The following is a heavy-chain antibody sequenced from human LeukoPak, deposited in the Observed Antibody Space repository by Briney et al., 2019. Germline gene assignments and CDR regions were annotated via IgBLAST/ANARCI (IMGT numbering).Heavy chain of an antibody. J-gene: IGHJ4*02. CDR2: IWYDGSNK. Sequence: GSRRLSCAASGFTFNEFGVHWVRQAPGQGLEWVALIWYDGSNKYYADSVEGRFTISRDNSKNTVYLQMNSLRVEDTAIYYCARDRPTGSYYSIDYWGQGTLATVSS. CDR3: ARDRPTGSYYSIDY. V-gene: IGHV3-33*01. D-gene: IGHD1-26*01. CDR1: GFTFNEFG.